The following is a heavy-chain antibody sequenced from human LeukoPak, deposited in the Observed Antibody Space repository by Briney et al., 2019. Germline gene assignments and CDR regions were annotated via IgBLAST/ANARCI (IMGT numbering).Heavy chain of an antibody. V-gene: IGHV3-23*01. J-gene: IGHJ4*02. D-gene: IGHD4-23*01. CDR3: AESPRGGNLLWEY. CDR2: ISGSGGST. CDR1: GFTFSSYA. Sequence: PGGPLRLSCAPSGFTFSSYAMSWVRQAPGEGVEWVSDISGSGGSTYYTDSVRGGFTLPRDNSKNTLYLQKNSVRAEDTAVYYCAESPRGGNLLWEYWGQGTLVTVSS.